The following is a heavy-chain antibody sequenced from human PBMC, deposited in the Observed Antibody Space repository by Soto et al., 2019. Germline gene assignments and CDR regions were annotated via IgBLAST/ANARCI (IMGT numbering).Heavy chain of an antibody. CDR1: VYTFTSYG. D-gene: IGHD2-2*01. V-gene: IGHV1-18*01. J-gene: IGHJ6*02. Sequence: ASVKVSCKASVYTFTSYGISWVRQAPGQGLEWMGWISTYNGNTNYAQKLQGRVTMTTDTSTSTAYMELRSLRSDDTAVYYCGRDLYQSVFYYGMDVWGQGTTVTVS. CDR3: GRDLYQSVFYYGMDV. CDR2: ISTYNGNT.